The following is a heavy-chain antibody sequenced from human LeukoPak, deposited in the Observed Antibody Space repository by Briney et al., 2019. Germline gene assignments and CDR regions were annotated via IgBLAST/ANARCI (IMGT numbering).Heavy chain of an antibody. Sequence: ASVKVSCKASGYTLTDYYIHWVRQAPGQGLEWMGRINPNSGGTNYAQKFQGRVTMTRDTSFSTACMELSRLRSDDTAVYYCARDLYQFDSSGYYYYYGMDVWGQGTTVTVSS. CDR1: GYTLTDYY. V-gene: IGHV1-2*06. J-gene: IGHJ6*02. D-gene: IGHD3-22*01. CDR3: ARDLYQFDSSGYYYYYGMDV. CDR2: INPNSGGT.